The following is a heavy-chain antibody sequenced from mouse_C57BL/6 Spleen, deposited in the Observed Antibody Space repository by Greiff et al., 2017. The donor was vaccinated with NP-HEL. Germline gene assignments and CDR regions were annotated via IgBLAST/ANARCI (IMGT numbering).Heavy chain of an antibody. Sequence: VKLQESGAELVKPGASVKVSCKASGYTFTSYWMHWVKQRPGQGLEWIGRIHPSDSDTNYNQKFKGKATLTVDKSSSTAYMQLSSLTSEDSAVYYCAIAGTRFAYWGQGTLVTVSA. CDR1: GYTFTSYW. CDR3: AIAGTRFAY. V-gene: IGHV1-74*01. D-gene: IGHD4-1*01. J-gene: IGHJ3*01. CDR2: IHPSDSDT.